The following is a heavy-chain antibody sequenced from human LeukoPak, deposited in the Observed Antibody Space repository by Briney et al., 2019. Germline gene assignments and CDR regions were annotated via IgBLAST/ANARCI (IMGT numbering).Heavy chain of an antibody. CDR2: ISTGGSST. Sequence: GGSLRLSCAASGFTFSNHWMHWVRQAPGKELVWVSRISTGGSSTSHADSVKGRFVTSRDNAKNALYLEMNSLRAEDTAVYYCARGHTSTSADYWGQGTPVTVSS. CDR1: GFTFSNHW. J-gene: IGHJ4*02. V-gene: IGHV3-74*01. CDR3: ARGHTSTSADY.